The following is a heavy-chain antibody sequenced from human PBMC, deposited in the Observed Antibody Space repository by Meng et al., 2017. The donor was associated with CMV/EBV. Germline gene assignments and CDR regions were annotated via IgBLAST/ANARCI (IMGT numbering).Heavy chain of an antibody. CDR1: GDSVSSNSAA. D-gene: IGHD2-15*01. CDR3: ARDKGMVELGSWFDP. J-gene: IGHJ5*02. Sequence: HVQLQKSGPGLVQPSQTLSLTCASCGDSVSSNSAAWNWIRQSLSRGLEWLGRTYYRSKWYNDYAVSVKSRITINPDTSKNQFSLQLNSVTPEDTAVYYCARDKGMVELGSWFDPWGQGTLVTVSS. CDR2: TYYRSKWYN. V-gene: IGHV6-1*01.